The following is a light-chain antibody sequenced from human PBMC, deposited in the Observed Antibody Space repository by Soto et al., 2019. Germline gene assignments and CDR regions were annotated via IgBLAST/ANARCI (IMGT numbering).Light chain of an antibody. CDR2: GAS. V-gene: IGKV3-20*01. Sequence: EIALTQSPGTLSLSPGESATLSCQASLSIYINSFAWYYQTPGQPPRLLLYGASTRATGISDRFSGSGSGTDFVLSIDRLEVEDSGIYYCQQYGAAPFTFGPGTRVDIK. J-gene: IGKJ3*01. CDR3: QQYGAAPFT. CDR1: LSIYINS.